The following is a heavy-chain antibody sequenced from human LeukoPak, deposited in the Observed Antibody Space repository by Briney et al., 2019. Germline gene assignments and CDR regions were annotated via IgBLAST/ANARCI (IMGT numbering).Heavy chain of an antibody. D-gene: IGHD3-10*01. CDR1: GFNFANHA. J-gene: IGHJ4*02. V-gene: IGHV3-23*01. CDR3: ANTFVGD. Sequence: PGGSLRLSCAASGFNFANHAMSWVRQTPGKGLEWVSAISGGGDVTYYADSVTGRFTISRDNSKNTLYLQMNSLRAEDTAVYYCANTFVGDWGQGTLVTVSS. CDR2: ISGGGDVT.